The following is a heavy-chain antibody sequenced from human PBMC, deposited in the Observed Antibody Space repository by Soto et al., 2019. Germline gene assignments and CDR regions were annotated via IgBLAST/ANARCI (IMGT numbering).Heavy chain of an antibody. J-gene: IGHJ4*02. D-gene: IGHD4-17*01. CDR1: GYSISSGYY. V-gene: IGHV4-38-2*01. CDR2: IYHSGST. CDR3: ARAFGYGGNSGIDY. Sequence: PSETLSLTCAVSGYSISSGYYWGWIRQPPGKGLEWIGSIYHSGSTYYNPSLESRVTISVDTSKNQFSLKLSSVTAADTAVYYCARAFGYGGNSGIDYWGQGTLVTVSS.